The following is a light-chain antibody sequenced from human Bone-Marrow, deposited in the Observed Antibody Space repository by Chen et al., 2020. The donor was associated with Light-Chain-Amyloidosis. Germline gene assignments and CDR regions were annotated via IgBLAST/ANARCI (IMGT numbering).Light chain of an antibody. CDR1: QSISSTY. V-gene: IGKV3-20*01. Sequence: EIVLTQSPGTLSLSPGDRATLSCRTSQSISSTYLAWYQQKPGQAPRLLIYGVSSRATGIADRFSGSGYGTDFTLTISRLEPEDFAVYYCQQYSTSPLTFGGGTKVEIK. J-gene: IGKJ4*01. CDR3: QQYSTSPLT. CDR2: GVS.